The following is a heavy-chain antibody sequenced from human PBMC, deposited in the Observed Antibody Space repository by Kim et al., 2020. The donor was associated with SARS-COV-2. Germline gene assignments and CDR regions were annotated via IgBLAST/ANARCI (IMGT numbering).Heavy chain of an antibody. D-gene: IGHD1-26*01. V-gene: IGHV3-30*02. Sequence: VKGRFTISRDNSKNTLYLQMNSLRAEDTAVYYCAKGGGSYSFYYYYGMDVWGQGTTVTVSS. CDR3: AKGGGSYSFYYYYGMDV. J-gene: IGHJ6*02.